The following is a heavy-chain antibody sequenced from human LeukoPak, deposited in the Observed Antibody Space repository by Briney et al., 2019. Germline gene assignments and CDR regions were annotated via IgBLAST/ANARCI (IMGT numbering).Heavy chain of an antibody. Sequence: SETLSLTCTVSGYSISSGYYWGWIRQPPGKGLEWIGSIYHSGSTYYNPSLKSRVTISVDTSKNQFSLKLSSVTAADTAVYYCAREDGSSWGQGTLVTVSS. CDR1: GYSISSGYY. J-gene: IGHJ4*02. CDR3: AREDGSS. D-gene: IGHD1-26*01. V-gene: IGHV4-38-2*02. CDR2: IYHSGST.